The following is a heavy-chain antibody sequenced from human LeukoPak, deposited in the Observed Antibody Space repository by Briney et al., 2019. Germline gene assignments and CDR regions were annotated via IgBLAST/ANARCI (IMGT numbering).Heavy chain of an antibody. D-gene: IGHD4-23*01. J-gene: IGHJ6*02. CDR1: GFTFSSYA. V-gene: IGHV3-30-3*01. CDR2: ISFDGSNK. CDR3: AREYVVIPYYYGMDV. Sequence: PGGSLRLSCAASGFTFSSYAMHWVRQAPGKGLEWVAVISFDGSNKYYADSVKGRFTVSRDNAESSLYLQINSLRAEDTAVYYCAREYVVIPYYYGMDVWGQGTTVTVS.